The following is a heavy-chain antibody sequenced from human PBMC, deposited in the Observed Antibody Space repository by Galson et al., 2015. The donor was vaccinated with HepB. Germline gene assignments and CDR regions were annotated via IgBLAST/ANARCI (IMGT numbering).Heavy chain of an antibody. D-gene: IGHD6-13*01. CDR3: AREGYSSSWYGGGWFDP. J-gene: IGHJ5*02. CDR2: INAGNGNT. Sequence: SVKVSCKASGYTFTIYAMHWARQAPGQRLEWMGWINAGNGNTKYSQKFQGRVTITRDTSASTAYMELSSLRSEDTAVYYSAREGYSSSWYGGGWFDPWGQGTLVTVSS. V-gene: IGHV1-3*01. CDR1: GYTFTIYA.